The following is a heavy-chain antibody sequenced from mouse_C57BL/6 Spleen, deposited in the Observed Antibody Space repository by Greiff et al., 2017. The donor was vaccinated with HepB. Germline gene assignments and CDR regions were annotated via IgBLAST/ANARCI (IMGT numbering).Heavy chain of an antibody. J-gene: IGHJ2*01. V-gene: IGHV1-55*01. D-gene: IGHD2-4*01. Sequence: QVQLQQPGAELVKPGASVKMSCKASGYTFTSYWITWVKQRPGQGLEWIGDIYPGSGSTNYNEKFKSKATLTVDTSSSTAYMQLSSLTSEDSAVYYCAIYYDYDAGLFDYWGQGTTLTVSS. CDR1: GYTFTSYW. CDR2: IYPGSGST. CDR3: AIYYDYDAGLFDY.